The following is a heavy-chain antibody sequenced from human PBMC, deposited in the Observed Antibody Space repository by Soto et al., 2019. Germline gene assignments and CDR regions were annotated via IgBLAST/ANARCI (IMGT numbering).Heavy chain of an antibody. V-gene: IGHV3-23*01. CDR2: LTAGGGDT. CDR1: GFTFSNYA. Sequence: GGSLRLSCAASGFTFSNYAMSWVRQAPEKGLEWVSTLTAGGGDTYYAESVKGRFTISRDNSKNTLYMQMNSLRAEDTALYYCARDSGPRGYDAFDIWGQGTMVTVSS. CDR3: ARDSGPRGYDAFDI. J-gene: IGHJ3*02. D-gene: IGHD2-8*02.